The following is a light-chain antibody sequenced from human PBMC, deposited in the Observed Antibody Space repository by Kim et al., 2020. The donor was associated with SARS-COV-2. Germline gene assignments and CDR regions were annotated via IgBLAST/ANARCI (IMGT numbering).Light chain of an antibody. Sequence: QSALTQPPSASGSPGQSVDISCTGTSSDVGRYNYVSWYQHHPGKAPKLMIYDVTKRPTGVPDRFSGSKSGNTASLTVSGLQAEDEADYAGSNDLVFG. J-gene: IGLJ1*01. V-gene: IGLV2-8*01. CDR3: SNDLV. CDR1: SSDVGRYNY. CDR2: DVT.